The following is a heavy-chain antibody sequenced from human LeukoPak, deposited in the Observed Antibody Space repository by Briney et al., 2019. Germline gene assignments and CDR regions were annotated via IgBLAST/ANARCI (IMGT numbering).Heavy chain of an antibody. J-gene: IGHJ4*02. CDR3: ARAAPFYYYDSSGVFDY. Sequence: ASVKVSCKASGYTFTGYYMHRVRQAPGQGLEWMGWINPNSGGTNYAQKFQGRVTMTGDTSISTAYMELSRLRSDDTAVYYCARAAPFYYYDSSGVFDYWGQGTLVTVSS. V-gene: IGHV1-2*02. CDR2: INPNSGGT. CDR1: GYTFTGYY. D-gene: IGHD3-22*01.